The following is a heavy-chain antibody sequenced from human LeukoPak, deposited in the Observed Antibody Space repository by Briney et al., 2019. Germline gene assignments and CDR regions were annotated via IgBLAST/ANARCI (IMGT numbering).Heavy chain of an antibody. J-gene: IGHJ4*02. Sequence: SETLSLTCTVPGGSISSSSYYWGWIRQPPGKGLEWIGSIYYSGSTYYNPSLKSRVTISVDTSKNQFSLKLSSVTAADTAVYYCARQGAFNHWGQGTLVTVSS. CDR1: GGSISSSSYY. CDR3: ARQGAFNH. D-gene: IGHD3-16*01. CDR2: IYYSGST. V-gene: IGHV4-39*01.